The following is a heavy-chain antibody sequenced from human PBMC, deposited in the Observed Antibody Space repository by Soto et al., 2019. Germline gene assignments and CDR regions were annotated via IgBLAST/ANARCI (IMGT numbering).Heavy chain of an antibody. Sequence: QAQLVQSGAEVKKPGASVKDSCKASGYTFYSHSISWVRQAPGQGLEWIGRISADNGNTKYAQKFRGRVTMTTDTSTSIVYMELTNLRSDDTGVYYCARCIQQENNYGMDVWGQGTSGNVS. CDR1: GYTFYSHS. D-gene: IGHD1-1*01. V-gene: IGHV1-18*01. CDR2: ISADNGNT. J-gene: IGHJ6*02. CDR3: ARCIQQENNYGMDV.